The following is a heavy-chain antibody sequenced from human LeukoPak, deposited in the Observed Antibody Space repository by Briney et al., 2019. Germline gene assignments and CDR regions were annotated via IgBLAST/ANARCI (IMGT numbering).Heavy chain of an antibody. CDR2: ISWNSGST. V-gene: IGHV3-9*03. J-gene: IGHJ3*02. Sequence: GRSLRLSCAAYGFTFDDYAMHSVRHDPGKGLEWVSGISWNSGSTGYADSVKGRSTISRDNAKNSMYLQINSLRAEDMALYYCAKGRDGAVAERDAFDIWGEGTMVTVSS. CDR3: AKGRDGAVAERDAFDI. CDR1: GFTFDDYA. D-gene: IGHD6-19*01.